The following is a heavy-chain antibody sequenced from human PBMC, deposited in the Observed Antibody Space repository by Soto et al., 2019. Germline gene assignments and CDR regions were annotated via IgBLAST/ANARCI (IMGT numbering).Heavy chain of an antibody. CDR1: GYIFSSYG. D-gene: IGHD3-3*01. Sequence: QVQLLQSGSEVKKPGASVKVSCKTSGYIFSSYGINWVRQAPGQGLEWMGWITVYNGNTQYAQKFHDRVTMTTDTSTSTAYMELRSLRSDDTAVYYCARDNTGVVGVDYWGQGTLVTVSS. J-gene: IGHJ4*02. V-gene: IGHV1-18*01. CDR3: ARDNTGVVGVDY. CDR2: ITVYNGNT.